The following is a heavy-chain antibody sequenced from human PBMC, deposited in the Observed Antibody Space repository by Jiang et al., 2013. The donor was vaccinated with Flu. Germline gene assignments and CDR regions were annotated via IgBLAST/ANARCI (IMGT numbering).Heavy chain of an antibody. CDR3: ARDMVATSSARYYYYYGMDV. D-gene: IGHD5-12*01. Sequence: CAVSGYSISSGYYWGWIRQPPGKGLEWIGSIYHSGSTYYNPSLKSRVTISVDTSKNQFSLKLSSVAAADTAVYYCARDMVATSSARYYYYYGMDVWGKGTTVTVSS. V-gene: IGHV4-38-2*02. J-gene: IGHJ6*04. CDR2: IYHSGST. CDR1: GYSISSGYY.